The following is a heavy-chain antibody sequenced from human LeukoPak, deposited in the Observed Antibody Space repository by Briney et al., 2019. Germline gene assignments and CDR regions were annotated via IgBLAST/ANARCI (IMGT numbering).Heavy chain of an antibody. Sequence: SGTLSLTCAVYGGSFSGYYWSWIRQPPGKGLEWIGEINHSGSTNYNPSLKSRVTISVDTSKNQFSLKLSSVTAADTAVYYCARPLSGSSGWYYNYRGQGTLVTVSS. V-gene: IGHV4-34*01. CDR3: ARPLSGSSGWYYNY. CDR2: INHSGST. CDR1: GGSFSGYY. D-gene: IGHD6-19*01. J-gene: IGHJ4*02.